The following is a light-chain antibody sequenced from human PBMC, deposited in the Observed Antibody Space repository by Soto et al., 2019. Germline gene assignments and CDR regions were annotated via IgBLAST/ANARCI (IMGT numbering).Light chain of an antibody. CDR3: QQLNSYPIT. CDR2: AAS. Sequence: IQLTQSPSSLSASVGDRVTITFRTSQGIRSYLAWYQQTXGKAPKXXIYAASNLQSGVPSRFSGSGSGTDFTLTISSLKHEDFATSYCQQLNSYPITFGQGTRLEIK. CDR1: QGIRSY. V-gene: IGKV1-9*01. J-gene: IGKJ5*01.